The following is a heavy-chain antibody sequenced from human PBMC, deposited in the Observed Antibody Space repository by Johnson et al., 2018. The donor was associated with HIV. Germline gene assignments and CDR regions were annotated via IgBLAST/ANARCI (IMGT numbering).Heavy chain of an antibody. D-gene: IGHD6-13*01. V-gene: IGHV3-30-3*01. CDR2: ISYDGSNK. J-gene: IGHJ3*02. CDR1: GFTFSSYA. Sequence: QVQLVESGGGVVQPGRSLRLSCAASGFTFSSYAMHWVRQAPGKGLEWVAVISYDGSNKYYADSVKGRFTISRDNSKNTLYLQMNSRRAEDTAVYYCAREQELIGERAFDIWGQGTMVTVSS. CDR3: AREQELIGERAFDI.